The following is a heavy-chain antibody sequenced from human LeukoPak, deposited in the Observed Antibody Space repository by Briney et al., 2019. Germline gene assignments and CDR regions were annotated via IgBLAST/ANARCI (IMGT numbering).Heavy chain of an antibody. CDR1: GFTFTSYT. CDR2: ISSHGGST. CDR3: GIAASGTLADF. Sequence: GGSLRLSCSASGFTFTSYTIHWVRQTPGEGLEYVSAISSHGGSTYYADSVKGRFSISRDNSKKTVYLQVSSLAAEDTAVYYCGIAASGTLADFWGRGTLVTVSS. D-gene: IGHD6-13*01. V-gene: IGHV3-64D*09. J-gene: IGHJ4*02.